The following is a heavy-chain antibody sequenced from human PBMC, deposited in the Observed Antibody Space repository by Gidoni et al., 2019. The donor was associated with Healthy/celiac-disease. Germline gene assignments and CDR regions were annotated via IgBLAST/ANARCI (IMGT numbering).Heavy chain of an antibody. V-gene: IGHV4-39*07. CDR2: IYYSGST. CDR3: ARLDYGDVPNP. CDR1: GGAISSSSYH. Sequence: QLQLQESGPGLVKPSETLSLTCTVSGGAISSSSYHWGWIRQPPGKGLEWIGSIYYSGSTYYNPSLKSRVTISVDTSKNQFSLKLSSVTAADTAVYYCARLDYGDVPNPWGQGTLVTVSS. D-gene: IGHD4-17*01. J-gene: IGHJ5*02.